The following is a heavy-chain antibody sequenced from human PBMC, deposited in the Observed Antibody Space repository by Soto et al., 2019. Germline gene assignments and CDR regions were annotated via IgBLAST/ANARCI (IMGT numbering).Heavy chain of an antibody. V-gene: IGHV3-74*01. CDR3: ARDGYDFWSGYYWGFDP. J-gene: IGHJ5*02. Sequence: PWGSLRLSCAASGFTFSSYWMHWVRQAPGKGLVWVSRINSDGSSTSYADSVKGRFTISRDNAKNTLYLQMNSLRAEDTAVYYCARDGYDFWSGYYWGFDPWGQGTLVTVSS. D-gene: IGHD3-3*01. CDR2: INSDGSST. CDR1: GFTFSSYW.